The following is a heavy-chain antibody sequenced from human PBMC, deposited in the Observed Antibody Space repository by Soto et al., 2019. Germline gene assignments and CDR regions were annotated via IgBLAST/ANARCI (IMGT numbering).Heavy chain of an antibody. V-gene: IGHV4-59*01. J-gene: IGHJ5*02. CDR1: GGSISSYY. D-gene: IGHD2-2*02. CDR2: IYYSGST. Sequence: SETLSLTCTVSGGSISSYYWSWIRQPPGKGLEWIGYIYYSGSTNYNPSLKSRVTISVDTSKNQFSLELSSVTAADTAVYYCARGSCSSTSCYIPNWFDPWGQGTLVTVSS. CDR3: ARGSCSSTSCYIPNWFDP.